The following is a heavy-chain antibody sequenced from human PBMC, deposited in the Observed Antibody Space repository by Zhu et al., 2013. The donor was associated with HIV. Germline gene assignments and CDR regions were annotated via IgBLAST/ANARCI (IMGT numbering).Heavy chain of an antibody. J-gene: IGHJ5*02. CDR1: GGTFSSYA. V-gene: IGHV1-69*01. CDR2: IIPIFGTA. Sequence: QVQLVQSGAEVKKPGSSVKVSCKASGGTFSSYAISWVRQAPGQGLEWMGGIIPIFGTANYAQKFQGRVTITADESTSTAYMELSSLRSEDMAVYYCAIYGDRRPGRGAHWFDPWGQGNPGHRLL. D-gene: IGHD3-10*01. CDR3: AIYGDRRPGRGAHWFDP.